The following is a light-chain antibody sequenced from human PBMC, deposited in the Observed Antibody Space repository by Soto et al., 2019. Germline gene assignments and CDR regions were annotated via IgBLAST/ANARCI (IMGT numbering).Light chain of an antibody. Sequence: QSALTQPASVSGSPGQSITFSCTGSSSDVGSFNLVSWYRQYPGKAPKLILYEVNKRPSGVSNRFSGSKSGNTASLTISGLQAEDEADYYCCSYAGSRWVFGGGTQLTVL. J-gene: IGLJ3*02. CDR1: SSDVGSFNL. V-gene: IGLV2-23*02. CDR2: EVN. CDR3: CSYAGSRWV.